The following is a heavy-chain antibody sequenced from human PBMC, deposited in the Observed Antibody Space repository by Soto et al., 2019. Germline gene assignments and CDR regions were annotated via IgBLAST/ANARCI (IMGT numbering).Heavy chain of an antibody. CDR1: GYSFTSYW. Sequence: PGEXLKISCKGCGYSFTSYWIGWVRQMPGKGLEWMGIIYPGDSDTRYSPSFQGQVTISADKSISTAYLQWSSLKASDTAMYYCARVLLPYYYXSGSRFEYYYYGMDVWGQGTTVTVSS. D-gene: IGHD3-10*01. CDR3: ARVLLPYYYXSGSRFEYYYYGMDV. V-gene: IGHV5-51*01. CDR2: IYPGDSDT. J-gene: IGHJ6*02.